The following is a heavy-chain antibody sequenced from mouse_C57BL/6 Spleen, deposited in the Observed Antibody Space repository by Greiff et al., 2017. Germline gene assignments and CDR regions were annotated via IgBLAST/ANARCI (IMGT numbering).Heavy chain of an antibody. V-gene: IGHV3-6*01. Sequence: DVQLQESGPGLVKPSQSLSLTCSVTGYSITSGYYWNWIRQFPGNKLEWMGYISYDGSNNYNPSLKNRISITRDTSKNQFFLKLNSVTTEDTATYYCARGHPAWFAYWGQGTLVTVSA. CDR3: ARGHPAWFAY. CDR2: ISYDGSN. CDR1: GYSITSGYY. J-gene: IGHJ3*01.